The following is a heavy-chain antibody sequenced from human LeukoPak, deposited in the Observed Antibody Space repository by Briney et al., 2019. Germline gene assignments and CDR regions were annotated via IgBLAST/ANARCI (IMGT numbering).Heavy chain of an antibody. J-gene: IGHJ6*02. CDR3: ASQPYYYDSSGYYSYYGMDV. CDR2: INHSGST. Sequence: PSETLSLTCAVYGGSFSGYYWSWIRQPPGRGLEWIGEINHSGSTNYNPSLKSRVTISVDTSKNQFSLKLSSVTAADTAAYYCASQPYYYDSSGYYSYYGMDVWGQGTTVTVSS. D-gene: IGHD3-22*01. CDR1: GGSFSGYY. V-gene: IGHV4-34*01.